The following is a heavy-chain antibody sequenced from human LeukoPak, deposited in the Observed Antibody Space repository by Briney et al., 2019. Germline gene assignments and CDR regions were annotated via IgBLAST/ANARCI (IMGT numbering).Heavy chain of an antibody. V-gene: IGHV4-34*01. J-gene: IGHJ4*02. CDR1: GGSFSGYY. D-gene: IGHD5-12*01. CDR2: INHSGST. CDR3: ARRVVKWLRLGGDYYFDY. Sequence: PSETLSLTCAVYGGSFSGYYWSWIRQPPGKGLEWIGEINHSGSTNYNPSLKSRVTISVDTFKNQFSLKLSSVTAADTAVYYCARRVVKWLRLGGDYYFDYWGQGTLVTVSS.